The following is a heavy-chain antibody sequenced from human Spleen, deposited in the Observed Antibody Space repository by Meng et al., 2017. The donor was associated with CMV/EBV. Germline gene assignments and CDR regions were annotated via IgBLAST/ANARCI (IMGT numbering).Heavy chain of an antibody. CDR3: ARRGSGSYSPKEAFDY. V-gene: IGHV5-51*01. D-gene: IGHD3-10*01. J-gene: IGHJ4*02. CDR1: GYSFISYW. CDR2: SCPGDSDT. Sequence: SGYSFISYWIGGGRRKPGKEVEGVGLSCPGDSDTRYSASFQGEVTLSAVTTNGTAYLQWRNLKASNTAIYYCARRGSGSYSPKEAFDYWGQGTPVTVSS.